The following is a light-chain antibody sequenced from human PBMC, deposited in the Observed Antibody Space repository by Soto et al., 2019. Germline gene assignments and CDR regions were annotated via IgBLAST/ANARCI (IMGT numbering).Light chain of an antibody. CDR3: QHYDNLLLT. CDR1: QDINTY. Sequence: DIQMTQSPSSLSASVGDRVTITCQACQDINTYLNWYQQKPGKAPNLLIYDASKLETGVPSRFSGGGSGTYCTFTVTSLKPEDIATYFCQHYDNLLLTFGGGTKVEL. J-gene: IGKJ4*01. V-gene: IGKV1-33*01. CDR2: DAS.